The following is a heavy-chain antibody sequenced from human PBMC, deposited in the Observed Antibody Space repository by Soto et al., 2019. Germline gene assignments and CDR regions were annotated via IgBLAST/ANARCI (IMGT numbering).Heavy chain of an antibody. D-gene: IGHD2-21*02. J-gene: IGHJ4*02. V-gene: IGHV4-39*01. Sequence: SETLSLTCTVTVDSISSRSYYWGWIRQPPGKGLEWIGSIYYSGSTYNNPSLRSRVSMSIDTSKDKFSLKLKSVTAADTALYFCARQRTSVVTKAYFDVGGPVSLVTVS. CDR2: IYYSGST. CDR3: ARQRTSVVTKAYFDV. CDR1: VDSISSRSYY.